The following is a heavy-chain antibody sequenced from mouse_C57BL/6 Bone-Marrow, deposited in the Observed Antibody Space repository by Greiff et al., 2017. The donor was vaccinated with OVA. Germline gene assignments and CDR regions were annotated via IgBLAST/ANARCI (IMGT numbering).Heavy chain of an antibody. CDR3: ARGRITTVVAHYAMDY. CDR1: GFTFSSYA. J-gene: IGHJ4*01. Sequence: EVMLVESGGGLVKPGGSLKLSCAASGFTFSSYAMSWVRQTPEKRLEWVATISDGGSYTYYPDNVKGRFTISRDNAKNNLYLQMSQLKSEDTAMYYCARGRITTVVAHYAMDYWGQGTSVTVSS. D-gene: IGHD1-1*01. CDR2: ISDGGSYT. V-gene: IGHV5-4*03.